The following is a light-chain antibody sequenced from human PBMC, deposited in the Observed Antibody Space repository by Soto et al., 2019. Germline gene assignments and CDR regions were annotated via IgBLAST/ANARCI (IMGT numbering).Light chain of an antibody. CDR3: QQRSNWPVT. V-gene: IGKV3-11*01. J-gene: IGKJ1*01. CDR2: DAS. Sequence: EIVLTQSPVTLSLSPGERATLSCRASQSVSSYLAWYQQKPGQAPRLLIYDASNRATGIPARFSGSGSGTDFTLTISSLEPEDFAVYYCQQRSNWPVTFGQGTRVEIK. CDR1: QSVSSY.